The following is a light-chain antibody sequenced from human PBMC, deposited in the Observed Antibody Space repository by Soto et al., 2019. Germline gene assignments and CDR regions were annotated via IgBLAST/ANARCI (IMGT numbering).Light chain of an antibody. V-gene: IGLV2-23*01. Sequence: QSALTQPASVSGSPGQSITISCTGTSSDVGSYNFVSWYQHHPGKAPKLMIYEGSKRPSRVSNRFSGSKSGITASLTISGLQAEDEADYYCCSYAGNTNYVFGTGTKLTVL. CDR3: CSYAGNTNYV. CDR2: EGS. CDR1: SSDVGSYNF. J-gene: IGLJ1*01.